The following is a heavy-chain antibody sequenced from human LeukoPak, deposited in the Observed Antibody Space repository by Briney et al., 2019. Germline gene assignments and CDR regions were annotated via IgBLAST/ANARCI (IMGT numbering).Heavy chain of an antibody. V-gene: IGHV4-39*07. CDR2: IYHSGST. Sequence: SETLSLTCTVSGGSISSSSYYWGWIRQPPGKGLEWIGSIYHSGSTYYNPSLKSRVTISVDTSKNQFSLKLSSVTAADTAVYYCARDRRYSSSWYEVNWFDPWGQGTLVTVSS. D-gene: IGHD6-13*01. CDR1: GGSISSSSYY. CDR3: ARDRRYSSSWYEVNWFDP. J-gene: IGHJ5*02.